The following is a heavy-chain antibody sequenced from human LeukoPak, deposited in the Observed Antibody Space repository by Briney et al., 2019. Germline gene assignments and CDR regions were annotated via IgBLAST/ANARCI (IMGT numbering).Heavy chain of an antibody. Sequence: SGGSLRLSCAASGFTFSSYSMSWVRQAPGKGLEWVSAISGSGGSTYYADSVKGRFTISRDNSKNTLYLQMNSLRAEDTAVYYCAKDSRNVLLWFGDLLTSLFFDYWGQGTLVTVSS. CDR2: ISGSGGST. J-gene: IGHJ4*02. CDR1: GFTFSSYS. D-gene: IGHD3-10*01. V-gene: IGHV3-23*01. CDR3: AKDSRNVLLWFGDLLTSLFFDY.